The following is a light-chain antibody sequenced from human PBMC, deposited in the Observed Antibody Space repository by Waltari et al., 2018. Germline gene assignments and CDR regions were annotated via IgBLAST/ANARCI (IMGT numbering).Light chain of an antibody. V-gene: IGLV3-21*02. CDR1: NIGSKS. J-gene: IGLJ2*01. CDR3: QVWDSSSGVV. Sequence: SYVLTQPPSVSVAPGQTARITCGGNNIGSKSVHWYQQKPGQAPVLVVYDDSDRPSGIPGRFSGSNSGNTATLTISRVEAGDEADYYCQVWDSSSGVVFGGGTKLTVL. CDR2: DDS.